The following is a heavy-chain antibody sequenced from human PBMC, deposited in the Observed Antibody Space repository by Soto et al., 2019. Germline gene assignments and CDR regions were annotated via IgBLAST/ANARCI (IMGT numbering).Heavy chain of an antibody. J-gene: IGHJ5*02. CDR2: IIPIFGTA. V-gene: IGHV1-69*13. Sequence: SVKVSCKASGGTFSSYAISWVRQAPGQGLEWMGGIIPIFGTANYAQKFQGRVTITADESTSTAYMELSSLRSEDTAVYYCARADSARSRFDPWGQGTLVTVSS. D-gene: IGHD2-15*01. CDR3: ARADSARSRFDP. CDR1: GGTFSSYA.